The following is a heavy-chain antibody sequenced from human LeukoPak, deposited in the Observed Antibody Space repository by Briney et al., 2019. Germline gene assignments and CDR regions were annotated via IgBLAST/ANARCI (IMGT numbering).Heavy chain of an antibody. J-gene: IGHJ4*02. Sequence: SQTLSLTCAISGDSVSNNSAAWHWIRQSPSRGLEWLGRTYYRSKWYNDYALSVKSRITINSDTSKNQFSLQLNSVTPEDTAVYYRARDRSRNLDYWGQGILVTVSS. V-gene: IGHV6-1*01. CDR1: GDSVSNNSAA. CDR2: TYYRSKWYN. D-gene: IGHD1-14*01. CDR3: ARDRSRNLDY.